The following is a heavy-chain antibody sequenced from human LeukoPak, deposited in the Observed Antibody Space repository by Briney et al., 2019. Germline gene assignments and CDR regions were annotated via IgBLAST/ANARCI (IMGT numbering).Heavy chain of an antibody. CDR2: ISAYNGNT. J-gene: IGHJ4*02. CDR3: ARDTPLGDLIDY. CDR1: GYTFTSYG. Sequence: ASVKVSCKASGYTFTSYGISWVRQAPGQGLEWMGWISAYNGNTNYAQKLQGRVTMTTDTSTSTAHMELRSLRSDDTAVYYCARDTPLGDLIDYWGQGTLVTVSS. D-gene: IGHD2-21*02. V-gene: IGHV1-18*01.